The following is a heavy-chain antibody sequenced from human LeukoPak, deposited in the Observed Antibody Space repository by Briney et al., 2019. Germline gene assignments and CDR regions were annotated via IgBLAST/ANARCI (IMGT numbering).Heavy chain of an antibody. CDR3: AKDTRYSSGWYIFDY. D-gene: IGHD6-19*01. Sequence: GGSLRLSCAASGFTFDDYAMHWVRQAPGKGLEWVSGISWNSGSIGYADSVKGRFTISRDNAKNSLYLQMNSLRAEDTALYYCAKDTRYSSGWYIFDYWGQGTLVTVSS. CDR1: GFTFDDYA. CDR2: ISWNSGSI. J-gene: IGHJ4*02. V-gene: IGHV3-9*01.